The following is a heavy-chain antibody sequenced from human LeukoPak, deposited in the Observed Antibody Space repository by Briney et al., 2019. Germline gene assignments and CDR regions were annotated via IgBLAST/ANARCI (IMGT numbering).Heavy chain of an antibody. D-gene: IGHD3-22*01. CDR3: ASHDSSGHYLYRHFWY. J-gene: IGHJ4*02. V-gene: IGHV3-23*01. CDR1: GFTFSNYA. Sequence: GGSLRLSCAASGFTFSNYAMTWVRQAPGKGLECVSSIIGSGGNTYQADSVKGRFTISRDNSKNTLYLQMSSLRAEDTAIYYCASHDSSGHYLYRHFWYWGQGALVTVSS. CDR2: IIGSGGNT.